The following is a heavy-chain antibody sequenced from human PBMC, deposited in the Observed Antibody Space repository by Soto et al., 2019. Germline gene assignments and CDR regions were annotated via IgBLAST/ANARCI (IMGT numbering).Heavy chain of an antibody. CDR3: ARQYSSSWYYHY. J-gene: IGHJ4*02. V-gene: IGHV4-39*01. CDR1: GGSISSSSYY. CDR2: IYYSGST. Sequence: SETLSLTCTVSGGSISSSSYYWGWIRQPPGKGLEWFGSIYYSGSTYYNPSLKSRVTISVDTSKNQFSLKLSSVTAADTAVYYCARQYSSSWYYHYWGQGTLVTVSS. D-gene: IGHD6-13*01.